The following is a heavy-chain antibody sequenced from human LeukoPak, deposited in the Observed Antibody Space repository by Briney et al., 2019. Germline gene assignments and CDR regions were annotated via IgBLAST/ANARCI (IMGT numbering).Heavy chain of an antibody. V-gene: IGHV1-2*02. D-gene: IGHD1-26*01. Sequence: ASVKVSCKASGYTLTGYYINWVRQAPGQGLDWMGWIKPNSGGIKQAQKFQGRVTMTTDTSISTAYMEMSRLSCDDTAVYYCARDSRHSGHFQYAMDIWGQGTMVTVSS. CDR2: IKPNSGGI. CDR1: GYTLTGYY. CDR3: ARDSRHSGHFQYAMDI. J-gene: IGHJ3*02.